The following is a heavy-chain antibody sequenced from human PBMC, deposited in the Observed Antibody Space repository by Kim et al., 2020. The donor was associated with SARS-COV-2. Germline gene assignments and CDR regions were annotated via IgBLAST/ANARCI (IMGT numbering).Heavy chain of an antibody. CDR2: INVGAASI. CDR1: GFTFSSYE. Sequence: GGSLRLSCAASGFTFSSYEMNWVRQAPGKGPEWISYINVGAASIYYAGSVKGRFTVSRDDSQNSVYLYMNSLRGEDTAIYYCARETVNCGGDCYDLWGQG. D-gene: IGHD2-21*01. V-gene: IGHV3-48*03. J-gene: IGHJ5*02. CDR3: ARETVNCGGDCYDL.